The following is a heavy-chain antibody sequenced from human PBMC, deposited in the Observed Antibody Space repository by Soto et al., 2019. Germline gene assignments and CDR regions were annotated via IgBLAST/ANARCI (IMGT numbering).Heavy chain of an antibody. V-gene: IGHV4-59*01. CDR1: GGSISSDY. CDR2: IYYSGST. D-gene: IGHD1-26*01. J-gene: IGHJ5*02. Sequence: SETLSVTCTVSGGSISSDYWSWIRQPPGKGLEWIGYIYYSGSTNYNPSLKSRVTISVDTSKNQFSLKLSSVTAADTAVYYCARPLVGATTWFDPWGQGTLVTVS. CDR3: ARPLVGATTWFDP.